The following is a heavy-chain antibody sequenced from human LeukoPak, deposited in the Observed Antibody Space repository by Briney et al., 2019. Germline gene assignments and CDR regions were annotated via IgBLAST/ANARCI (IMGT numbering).Heavy chain of an antibody. Sequence: SETLSLTCTVSGGSISSSSYYWGWIRQPPGKGLEWIGIIYYSGSTYYNLSPKSRVTISVDTSKNQFSLKLSSVTAADTAVYYCARFVYDSSGWSYYFDYWGQGTLVTVSS. CDR3: ARFVYDSSGWSYYFDY. J-gene: IGHJ4*02. CDR2: IYYSGST. V-gene: IGHV4-39*01. CDR1: GGSISSSSYY. D-gene: IGHD6-19*01.